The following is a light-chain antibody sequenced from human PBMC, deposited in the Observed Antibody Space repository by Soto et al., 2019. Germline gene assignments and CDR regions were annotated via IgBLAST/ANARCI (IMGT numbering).Light chain of an antibody. CDR2: GNS. CDR3: QSYDSILSGVV. CDR1: SSNIWAGYD. J-gene: IGLJ2*01. V-gene: IGLV1-40*01. Sequence: QSVLTQPPSVSGAPGQRVTISCTGSSSNIWAGYDLHWYQQLPGTAPKLLIYGNSNRPSGVPDRFSGSKSGTSASLAITGLQAEDEADYYCQSYDSILSGVVFGGGTKLTVL.